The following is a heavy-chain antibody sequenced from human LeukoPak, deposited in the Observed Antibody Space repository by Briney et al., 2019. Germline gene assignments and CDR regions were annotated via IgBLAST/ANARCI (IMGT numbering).Heavy chain of an antibody. D-gene: IGHD6-19*01. CDR1: GFTVSTNY. CDR2: IYSGGST. Sequence: GGSLRLSCAASGFTVSTNYMNWVRQAPGKGLEWVSVIYSGGSTYYADSVKGRFTISRDNSKNTLYLQMNSLRAEDTAVYYCAREVPSGWFRPFDYWGQGTLVTVSS. V-gene: IGHV3-53*05. CDR3: AREVPSGWFRPFDY. J-gene: IGHJ4*02.